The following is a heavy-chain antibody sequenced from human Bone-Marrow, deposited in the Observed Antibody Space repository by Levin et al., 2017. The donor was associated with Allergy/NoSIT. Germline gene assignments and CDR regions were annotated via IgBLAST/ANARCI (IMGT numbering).Heavy chain of an antibody. V-gene: IGHV1-18*01. CDR3: ARDRPTPTGSYPYGMDV. Sequence: GESLKISCKASGYTFTSYGISWVRQAPGQGLEWMGWISAYNGNTNYAQKLQGRVTMTTDTSTSTAYMELRSLRSDDTAVYYCARDRPTPTGSYPYGMDVWGQGTTVTVSS. CDR1: GYTFTSYG. CDR2: ISAYNGNT. D-gene: IGHD3-9*01. J-gene: IGHJ6*02.